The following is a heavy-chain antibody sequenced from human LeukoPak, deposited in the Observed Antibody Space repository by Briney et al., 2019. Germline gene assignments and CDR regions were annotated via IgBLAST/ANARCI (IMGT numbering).Heavy chain of an antibody. CDR1: GFTFSSYE. CDR3: ARGGHDPGIPFDI. CDR2: ISSRGSAI. Sequence: PGGSLRLSCAASGFTFSSYEMNWVRQAPGKGLEWVSYISSRGSAIYYEESVTRRFTISRDNAKISLYLQMNRLRADDTGVYYCARGGHDPGIPFDIWGQGTMVTVSS. J-gene: IGHJ3*02. V-gene: IGHV3-48*03. D-gene: IGHD1-1*01.